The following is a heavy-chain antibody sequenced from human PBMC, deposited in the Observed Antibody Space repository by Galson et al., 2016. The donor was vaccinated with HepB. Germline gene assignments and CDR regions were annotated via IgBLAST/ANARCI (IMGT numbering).Heavy chain of an antibody. CDR1: GFTFSNFA. J-gene: IGHJ5*02. Sequence: SLRLSCAASGFTFSNFAMHWVRQAPGKGLEWVAVIWYDGTSKYYVDSVKGRFTISRDNARHSLYLEMDSLRGEDTAMYYCARDYVPGAWGQGVLVTVSS. CDR2: IWYDGTSK. D-gene: IGHD3-10*01. CDR3: ARDYVPGA. V-gene: IGHV3-33*01.